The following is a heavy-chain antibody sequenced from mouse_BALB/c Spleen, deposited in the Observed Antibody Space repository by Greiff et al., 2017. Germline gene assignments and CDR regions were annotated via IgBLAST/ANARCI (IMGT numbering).Heavy chain of an antibody. D-gene: IGHD2-2*01. J-gene: IGHJ4*01. V-gene: IGHV1-87*01. Sequence: VQLQQSGAELARPGASVKLSCKASGYTFTSYWMQWVKQRPGQGLEWIGAIYPGDGDTRYTQKFKGKATLTADKSSSTAYMQLSSLASEDSAVYYCARSVRGTAMDYWGQGTSVTVSS. CDR2: IYPGDGDT. CDR1: GYTFTSYW. CDR3: ARSVRGTAMDY.